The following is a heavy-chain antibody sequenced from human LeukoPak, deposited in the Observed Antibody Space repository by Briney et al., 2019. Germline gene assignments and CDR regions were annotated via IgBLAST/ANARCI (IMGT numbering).Heavy chain of an antibody. D-gene: IGHD3-22*01. V-gene: IGHV3-66*01. CDR3: ARDQGYYYDSSPKGFDY. Sequence: GGSLRLSCAASGFTVGYNYMTWVRQAPGKGLEWVAAIYNSGSTYYADSAKGRFTISRDNSKNTMYLQMNSLKGEDTAVYYCARDQGYYYDSSPKGFDYWGQGTLVTVSS. CDR2: IYNSGST. J-gene: IGHJ4*02. CDR1: GFTVGYNY.